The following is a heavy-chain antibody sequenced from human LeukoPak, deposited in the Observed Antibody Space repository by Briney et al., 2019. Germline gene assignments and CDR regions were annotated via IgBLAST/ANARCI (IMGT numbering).Heavy chain of an antibody. CDR3: AKGAGYCSSTSCSSTHNDAFDI. J-gene: IGHJ3*02. Sequence: GGSLRLSCAASGFTFSSYAMSWVRQAPGKGLEGVSPISGSGGSTYYADSVKGRFTISRDNSKNPLYLQMNSLRAEDTAVYYCAKGAGYCSSTSCSSTHNDAFDIWGQGTMVTVSS. CDR1: GFTFSSYA. V-gene: IGHV3-23*01. CDR2: ISGSGGST. D-gene: IGHD2-2*01.